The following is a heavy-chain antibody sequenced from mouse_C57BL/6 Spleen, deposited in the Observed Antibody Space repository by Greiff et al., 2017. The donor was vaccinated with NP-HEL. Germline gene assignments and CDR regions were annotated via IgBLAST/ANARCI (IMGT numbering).Heavy chain of an antibody. CDR2: ISYDGSN. Sequence: EVQLQESGPGLVKPSQSLSLTCSVTGYSITSGYYWNWLRQFPGNKLEWMGYISYDGSNKYNPSLKNRISITRDTSKNQFFLKLNSVTTEDTATYYCARGYYDYDPFAYWGQGTLVTVSA. V-gene: IGHV3-6*01. J-gene: IGHJ3*01. CDR1: GYSITSGYY. D-gene: IGHD2-4*01. CDR3: ARGYYDYDPFAY.